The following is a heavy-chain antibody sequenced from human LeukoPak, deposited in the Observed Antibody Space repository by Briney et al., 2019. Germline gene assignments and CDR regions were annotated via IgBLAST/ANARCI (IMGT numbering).Heavy chain of an antibody. D-gene: IGHD3-3*01. CDR2: TYYRSRWLN. J-gene: IGHJ5*02. CDR1: GDSVSTHYAA. Sequence: SQTLSLTCAISGDSVSTHYAAWNWIRQSPSRGLEWLGRTYYRSRWLNDYAPSVRSRITINPDTSKNQFSLQLTSVTPEDTAVYYCARGSIFGSDNWFDPWGQGTLVTVSS. V-gene: IGHV6-1*01. CDR3: ARGSIFGSDNWFDP.